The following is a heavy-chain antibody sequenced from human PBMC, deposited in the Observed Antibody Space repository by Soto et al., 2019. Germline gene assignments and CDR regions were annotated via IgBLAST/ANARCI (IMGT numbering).Heavy chain of an antibody. J-gene: IGHJ6*02. CDR2: ISSSGSTI. V-gene: IGHV3-48*03. CDR3: ARDLMTTDYYYGMDV. D-gene: IGHD4-17*01. CDR1: GFTFSSYE. Sequence: EVQLVESGGGLVQPGGSLRLSCAASGFTFSSYEMNWVRQAPGKGLEWVSYISSSGSTIYYADSVKGRFTISRDNAKNSLYLQMNSLRAEDTAFYYCARDLMTTDYYYGMDVWGQGTTVTVSS.